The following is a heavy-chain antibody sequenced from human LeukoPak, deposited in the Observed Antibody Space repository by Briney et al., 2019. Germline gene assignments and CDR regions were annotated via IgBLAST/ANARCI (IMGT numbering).Heavy chain of an antibody. D-gene: IGHD2-2*01. J-gene: IGHJ4*02. CDR2: IDPSDSYT. V-gene: IGHV5-10-1*01. CDR3: ARHGRYCSSTSCLGYDY. Sequence: GESLKISCKGSGYSFTSYWISWVRQMPGKGLEWMGRIDPSDSYTNYSPSFQGHVTISADKSISTAYLQWSSLKASDTAMHYCARHGRYCSSTSCLGYDYWGQGTLVTVSS. CDR1: GYSFTSYW.